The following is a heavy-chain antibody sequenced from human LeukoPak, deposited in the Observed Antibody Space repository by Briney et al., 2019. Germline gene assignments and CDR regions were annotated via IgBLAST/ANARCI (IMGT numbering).Heavy chain of an antibody. D-gene: IGHD6-19*01. J-gene: IGHJ5*02. Sequence: GGSLRLSCAASGFTFSDYYMSWIRQAPGKGLEWVSYISSSGSTIYYADSVKGRFTISRDNAKNSLYLQMNSLRAEDTAVYYCARGRQWLALYNWFDPWGQGTLVTVSS. CDR1: GFTFSDYY. CDR2: ISSSGSTI. V-gene: IGHV3-11*01. CDR3: ARGRQWLALYNWFDP.